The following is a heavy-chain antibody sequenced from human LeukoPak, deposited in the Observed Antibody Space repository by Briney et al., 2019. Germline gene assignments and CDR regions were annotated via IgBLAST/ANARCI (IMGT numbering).Heavy chain of an antibody. CDR2: INHSGNT. CDR3: ARGGWNYAFDY. CDR1: GGSFSGYY. J-gene: IGHJ4*02. D-gene: IGHD1-7*01. V-gene: IGHV4-34*01. Sequence: SETLSLTCAVYGGSFSGYYWTWIRQSQGKGLEWIGEINHSGNTNYNPSLKSRVTISVDTSKKHFSLTVRSVTAADTAVYYCARGGWNYAFDYWGQGTLVTVSS.